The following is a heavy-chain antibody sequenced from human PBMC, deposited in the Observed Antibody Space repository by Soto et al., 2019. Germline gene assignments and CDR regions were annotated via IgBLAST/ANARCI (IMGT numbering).Heavy chain of an antibody. V-gene: IGHV6-1*01. Sequence: PSQTLSLTCAISGDSVSSNSAAWNRIRQSPSRGLEWLGRTYYRSKWYNDYAVSVKSRITINPDTSKNQFSLQLNSVTPEDTAVYYGARETLSYYYGMDVWGQGTTVTVSS. CDR1: GDSVSSNSAA. CDR2: TYYRSKWYN. CDR3: ARETLSYYYGMDV. J-gene: IGHJ6*02.